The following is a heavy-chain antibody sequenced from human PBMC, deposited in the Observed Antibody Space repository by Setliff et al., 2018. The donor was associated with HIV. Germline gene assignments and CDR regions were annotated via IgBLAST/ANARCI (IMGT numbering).Heavy chain of an antibody. V-gene: IGHV4-59*01. CDR1: GGSMNNYY. D-gene: IGHD3-10*01. CDR2: IYENAYA. Sequence: PSETLSLTCTVSGGSMNNYYWNWIRQTPGKGLEWIGYIYENAYAHYPVSLRSRVTVSMDTSKNQFSLTLRSVTAADRAVYYCARAQMHRGVVSWSLYYFDYWGQGALVTVSS. J-gene: IGHJ4*02. CDR3: ARAQMHRGVVSWSLYYFDY.